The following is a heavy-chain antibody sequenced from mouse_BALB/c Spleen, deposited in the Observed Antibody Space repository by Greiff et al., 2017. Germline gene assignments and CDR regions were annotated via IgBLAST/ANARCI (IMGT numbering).Heavy chain of an antibody. Sequence: EVQRVESGGGLVKLGGSLKLSCAASGFTFSSYYMSWVRQTPEKRLELVAAINSNGGSTYYPDTVKGRFTISRDNAKNTLYLQMSSLKSEDTALYYCARRDGNYGGYFDYWGQGTTLTVSS. D-gene: IGHD2-1*01. V-gene: IGHV5-6-2*01. CDR3: ARRDGNYGGYFDY. J-gene: IGHJ2*01. CDR1: GFTFSSYY. CDR2: INSNGGST.